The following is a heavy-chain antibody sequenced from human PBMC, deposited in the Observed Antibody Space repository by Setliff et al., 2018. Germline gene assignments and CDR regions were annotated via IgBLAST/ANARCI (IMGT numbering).Heavy chain of an antibody. CDR1: GGTFSRSA. J-gene: IGHJ6*03. V-gene: IGHV1-69*13. D-gene: IGHD3-22*01. CDR3: ARGPQKFYSDTSGYYYDALYYYYMDV. CDR2: IIPIFGTP. Sequence: SVKVSCKASGGTFSRSAISWVRQAPGQGLEWMGGIIPIFGTPTYAQKFQGRVTIIADESTSTTYMELSSLRSEDTAVYYCARGPQKFYSDTSGYYYDALYYYYMDVWGKGTTVTAP.